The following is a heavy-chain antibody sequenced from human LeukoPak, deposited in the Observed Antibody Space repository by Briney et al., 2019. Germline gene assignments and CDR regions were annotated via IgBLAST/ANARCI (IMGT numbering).Heavy chain of an antibody. Sequence: PGGSLRLSCAASGFTFSSYSMNWVRQAPGKGLEWVSYISSSSSTIYYADSVKGRFTISRDNAKNSLYLQMNSLRAEDTAVYYCARAHYDFWSGYPLYFDYWGQGTLVTVSS. D-gene: IGHD3-3*01. CDR1: GFTFSSYS. V-gene: IGHV3-48*01. CDR2: ISSSSSTI. CDR3: ARAHYDFWSGYPLYFDY. J-gene: IGHJ4*02.